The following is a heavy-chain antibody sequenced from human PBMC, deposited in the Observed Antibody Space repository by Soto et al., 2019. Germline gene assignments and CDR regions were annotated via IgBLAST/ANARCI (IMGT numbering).Heavy chain of an antibody. D-gene: IGHD6-6*01. V-gene: IGHV3-9*01. CDR1: GFTFDDYA. J-gene: IGHJ6*02. Sequence: EVQLVESGGKIVQPGRSLRLSCAASGFTFDDYAMHWVRQAPGKGLEWVSGISWNSVNIGYADSVTGRFTISRDNAKNSLYLQMNSLRAEDTALYYCVKDAALRAYYYGMDVWGQGTTVTVAS. CDR2: ISWNSVNI. CDR3: VKDAALRAYYYGMDV.